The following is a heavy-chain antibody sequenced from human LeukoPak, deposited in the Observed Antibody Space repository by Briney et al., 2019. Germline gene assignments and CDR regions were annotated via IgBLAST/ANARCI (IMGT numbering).Heavy chain of an antibody. J-gene: IGHJ5*02. D-gene: IGHD2-2*01. CDR2: IYHSGRT. Sequence: GSLRLSCAASGFTFSTYWMNWVRQPPGKGLEWIGEIYHSGRTNYNPSLKSRVTISVDKSKNQFSLKLSSVTAADTAVYYCARGLGYCSSTSCYGMYNWFDPWGQGTLVTVSS. V-gene: IGHV4-4*02. CDR1: GFTFSTYW. CDR3: ARGLGYCSSTSCYGMYNWFDP.